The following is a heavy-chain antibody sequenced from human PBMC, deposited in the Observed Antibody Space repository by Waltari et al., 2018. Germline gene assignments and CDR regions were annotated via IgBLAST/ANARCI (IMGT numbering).Heavy chain of an antibody. Sequence: EVQLMESGGGLVKPGGSLRLSCAASGFSFSTYNMNWVRQAPGKGLEVVSSVSRNGAYIHYADSVRGRFTIARDNAKTSLYLQMNGLRDEDTAVYYCARGGWGFYLDLWGQGALVTVSS. CDR2: VSRNGAYI. D-gene: IGHD7-27*01. V-gene: IGHV3-21*01. CDR3: ARGGWGFYLDL. J-gene: IGHJ5*02. CDR1: GFSFSTYN.